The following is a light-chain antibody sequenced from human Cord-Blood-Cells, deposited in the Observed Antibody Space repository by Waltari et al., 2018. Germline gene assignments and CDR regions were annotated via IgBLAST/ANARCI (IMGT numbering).Light chain of an antibody. CDR3: QQYNNWPRT. V-gene: IGKV3-15*01. J-gene: IGKJ1*01. Sequence: EIVMTQSPATLSVSPGERATLSCRASQSVSSNLAWYQQKPGQAPRLLIYGASTRATGIPAGFSGSGSGTEFTLTISSLQSEDFAVYYCQQYNNWPRTFGQWTKVEIK. CDR2: GAS. CDR1: QSVSSN.